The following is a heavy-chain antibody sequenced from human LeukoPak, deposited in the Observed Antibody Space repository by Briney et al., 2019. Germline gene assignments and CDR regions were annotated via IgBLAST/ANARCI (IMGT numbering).Heavy chain of an antibody. CDR1: GYTFTTYG. J-gene: IGHJ4*02. CDR2: INPNSGGT. Sequence: ASVKVSCKASGYTFTTYGISWMRQAPGQGLEWMGRINPNSGGTNYAQKFQGRVTMTRDTSISTAYMELSRLRSDDTAVYYCARGLLHWNYYDSSGSAEISCWGQGTLVTVSS. CDR3: ARGLLHWNYYDSSGSAEISC. V-gene: IGHV1-2*06. D-gene: IGHD3-22*01.